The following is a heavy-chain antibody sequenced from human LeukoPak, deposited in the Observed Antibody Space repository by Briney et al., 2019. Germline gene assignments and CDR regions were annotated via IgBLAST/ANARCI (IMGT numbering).Heavy chain of an antibody. J-gene: IGHJ4*02. CDR1: GGSISSYY. CDR3: ARDRYYYGSGSWGYFDY. Sequence: SETLSLTCTVSGGSISSYYWSRIRQPPGKGLEWIGYIYYSGSINYNPPLKSRVTISVDTSKNQFSLKLSSVTAADTAMYYCARDRYYYGSGSWGYFDYWGQGTLVTVSS. CDR2: IYYSGSI. D-gene: IGHD3-10*01. V-gene: IGHV4-59*01.